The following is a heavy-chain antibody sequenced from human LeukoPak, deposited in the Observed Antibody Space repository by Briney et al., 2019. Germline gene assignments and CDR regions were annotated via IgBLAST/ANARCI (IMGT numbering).Heavy chain of an antibody. J-gene: IGHJ4*02. D-gene: IGHD5-18*01. CDR2: INPNSGGT. Sequence: ASVKVSCKASGYTFTGYYMHWVRQAPGQGLEWMGWINPNSGGTNYAQKFQGRVTMTRDTSISTAYMELSRLRSDDTAVYYCAEGSVDTNMIFDYWGQGTLVTVSS. CDR1: GYTFTGYY. CDR3: AEGSVDTNMIFDY. V-gene: IGHV1-2*02.